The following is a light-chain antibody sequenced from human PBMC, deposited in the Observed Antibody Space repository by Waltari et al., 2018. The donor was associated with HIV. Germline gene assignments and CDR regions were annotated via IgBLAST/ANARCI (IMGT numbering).Light chain of an antibody. Sequence: QSALTQSASVSGSPGQSITISCTGTGSDIGGYNYVSWYQQQPGKAPKLLIYDVTDRPSWISDRFSGSKSGNTASLTISVLQAEDEADYYCSSYTISSTVVFGGGTKLTVL. CDR3: SSYTISSTVV. CDR1: GSDIGGYNY. J-gene: IGLJ2*01. CDR2: DVT. V-gene: IGLV2-14*03.